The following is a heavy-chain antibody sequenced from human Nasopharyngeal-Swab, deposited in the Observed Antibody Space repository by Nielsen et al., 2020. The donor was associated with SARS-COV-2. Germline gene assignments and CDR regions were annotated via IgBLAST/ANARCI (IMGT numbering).Heavy chain of an antibody. CDR3: ARIGYSSSSTDY. J-gene: IGHJ4*02. CDR2: INQDESVK. V-gene: IGHV3-7*01. D-gene: IGHD6-6*01. Sequence: GGSLRLSCAASGFSFSGYAMHWVRQTAGKGLEWVANINQDESVKYYVDSVKGRFTVSRDNAKDSLYLQMNSLRIEDTAVYFCARIGYSSSSTDYWGQGTLVTVSS. CDR1: GFSFSGYA.